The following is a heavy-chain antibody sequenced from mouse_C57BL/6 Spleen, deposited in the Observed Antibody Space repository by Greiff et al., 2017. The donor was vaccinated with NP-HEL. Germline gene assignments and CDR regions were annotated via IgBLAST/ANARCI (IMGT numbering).Heavy chain of an antibody. CDR3: ARGGLLRVEGFAY. V-gene: IGHV5-16*01. J-gene: IGHJ3*01. CDR1: GFTFSDYY. CDR2: INYDGSST. Sequence: EVHLVESEGGLVQPGSSMKLSCTASGFTFSDYYMAWVRQVPEKGLEWVANINYDGSSTYYLDSLKSRFIISRDNAKNILYLQMSSLKSEDTATYYCARGGLLRVEGFAYWGQGTLVTVSA. D-gene: IGHD1-1*01.